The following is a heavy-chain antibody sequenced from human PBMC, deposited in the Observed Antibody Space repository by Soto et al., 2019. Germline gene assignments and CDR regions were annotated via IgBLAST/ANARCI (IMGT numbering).Heavy chain of an antibody. J-gene: IGHJ6*02. Sequence: SGTLSVTCTVSGGSISSGGYYWSWIRQHPWKGLEWIGYIYYRGSTYYNPSLKSRVTISVDTSKNQFSLKLSSVTAADTAVYYCARDEAPAAYYYYGMDVWGQGTTVTVSS. CDR3: ARDEAPAAYYYYGMDV. CDR1: GGSISSGGYY. V-gene: IGHV4-31*03. D-gene: IGHD2-2*01. CDR2: IYYRGST.